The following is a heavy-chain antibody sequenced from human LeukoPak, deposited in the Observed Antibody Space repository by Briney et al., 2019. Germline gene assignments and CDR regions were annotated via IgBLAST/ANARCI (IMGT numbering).Heavy chain of an antibody. J-gene: IGHJ4*02. CDR2: MSYSGRS. CDR3: ARGVVIAPQTFDY. Sequence: SETLSLTCTVSGDSINSYYWSWIRQTPEKGLEWIGYMSYSGRSDYGPSLKSRVTISVDTSKNQFSLKLSSVTAADTAVYYCARGVVIAPQTFDYWGQGTLVTVSS. CDR1: GDSINSYY. D-gene: IGHD2-21*01. V-gene: IGHV4-59*01.